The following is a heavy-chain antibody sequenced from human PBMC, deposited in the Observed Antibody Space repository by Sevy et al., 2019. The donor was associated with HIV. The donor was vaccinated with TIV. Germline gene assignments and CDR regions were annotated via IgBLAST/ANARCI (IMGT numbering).Heavy chain of an antibody. V-gene: IGHV3-48*03. CDR1: GFTFSTYE. D-gene: IGHD3-16*01. CDR3: ARGAWGGIDY. J-gene: IGHJ4*02. CDR2: ISSSGSTI. Sequence: GGSLRLSCAASGFTFSTYEMNWVRQAPRKGLEWVSYISSSGSTIYYADSVKGRFTISRDSAKNSLYLQMNSLRAEDTAVYYCARGAWGGIDYWGQRTLVTVSS.